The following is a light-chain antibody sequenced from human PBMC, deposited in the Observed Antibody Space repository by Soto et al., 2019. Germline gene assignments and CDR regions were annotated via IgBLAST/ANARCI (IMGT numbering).Light chain of an antibody. CDR1: QSVSSSY. J-gene: IGKJ2*01. Sequence: EIVLTQSPGTLSLSPGERATLSCRASQSVSSSYLAWYQQKPGQAPRLLIYGASSRATFIPDRFSGSGSGTDVTLTISRLEPEDFAVYYCQQYGSSPPLYTFGQGTKLEIK. CDR2: GAS. V-gene: IGKV3-20*01. CDR3: QQYGSSPPLYT.